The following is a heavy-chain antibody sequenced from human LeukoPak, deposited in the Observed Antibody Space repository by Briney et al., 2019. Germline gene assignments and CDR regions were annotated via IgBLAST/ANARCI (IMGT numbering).Heavy chain of an antibody. CDR1: GGSISSGDDY. Sequence: NPSETLSLTCTVSGGSISSGDDYWSWIRQPPGKGLEWIGYIYYSGSTYYNPSLKSRVTISVDTSKNQFSLKLSSVTAADTAVYYCAREVTPRIESWGQGTLVTVSS. D-gene: IGHD4-23*01. CDR2: IYYSGST. J-gene: IGHJ4*02. CDR3: AREVTPRIES. V-gene: IGHV4-30-4*01.